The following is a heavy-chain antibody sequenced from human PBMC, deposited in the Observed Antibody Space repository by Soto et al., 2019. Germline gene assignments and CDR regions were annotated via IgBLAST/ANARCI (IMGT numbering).Heavy chain of an antibody. CDR3: ARDGYPPR. V-gene: IGHV1-69*01. CDR2: SIAFFGTA. J-gene: IGHJ4*02. CDR1: GGTLNNYA. Sequence: QVQLVQSGSEVKKPGSSVRVSCKASGGTLNNYAISWVRQAPGQGLEWMGGSIAFFGTANYARKFQGRVTNAADENTRTAYMELSSLRSHDTAMYYCARDGYPPRWGQGTLVTVSS. D-gene: IGHD5-18*01.